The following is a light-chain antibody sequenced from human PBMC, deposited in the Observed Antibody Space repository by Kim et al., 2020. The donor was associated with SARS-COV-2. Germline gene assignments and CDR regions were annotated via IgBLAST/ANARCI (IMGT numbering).Light chain of an antibody. Sequence: QRVTISCTGSSSNIGAGYGVHWYQQLPGTAPKLLIYNNSQRPAGVPDRFSGSNSGTSASLAITGLQAEDEADYYCQSYDSSLSAGVFGGGTQLTVL. J-gene: IGLJ3*02. CDR3: QSYDSSLSAGV. CDR2: NNS. CDR1: SSNIGAGYG. V-gene: IGLV1-40*01.